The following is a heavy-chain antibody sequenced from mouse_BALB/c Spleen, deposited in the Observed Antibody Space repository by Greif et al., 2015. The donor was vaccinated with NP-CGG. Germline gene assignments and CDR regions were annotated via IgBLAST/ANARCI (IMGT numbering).Heavy chain of an antibody. CDR2: IYPGSGNT. CDR3: ARRTGTEAMDY. V-gene: IGHV1-84*02. CDR1: GYTFTDYY. Sequence: QVQLQQPGPELVKPGASVKISCKASGYTFTDYYISWVKQKPGQGLEWIGWIYPGSGNTKYNEKFKGKATLTVDTSSSTAYMQLSSLTSEDTAVYFCARRTGTEAMDYWGQGTSVTVSS. D-gene: IGHD4-1*01. J-gene: IGHJ4*01.